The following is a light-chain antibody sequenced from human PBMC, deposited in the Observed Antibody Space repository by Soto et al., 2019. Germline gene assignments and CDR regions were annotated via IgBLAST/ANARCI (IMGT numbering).Light chain of an antibody. CDR1: QSVDSKY. V-gene: IGKV3-20*01. CDR3: QQYGYSSWT. Sequence: EIVLTQSPGTLSLSPGERATLSCRASQSVDSKYLAWYQQKPGQAPRILIFAASSRATGIPDRFSGSGSGTDFTLPISRLEPGDFAVYYCQQYGYSSWTFGQGAKVEIK. CDR2: AAS. J-gene: IGKJ1*01.